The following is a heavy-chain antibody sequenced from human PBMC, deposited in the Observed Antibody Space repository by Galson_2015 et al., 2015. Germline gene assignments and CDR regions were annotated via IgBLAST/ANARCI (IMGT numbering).Heavy chain of an antibody. Sequence: SVKVSCKASGYTFTSYGISWVRQAPGQGLEWMGWISAYNGNTNYAQKLQGRVTMTTDTSTSTAYMELRSLRSDDTAVYYCASSSLVVPAARGLGEYFQHWGQGTLVTVSS. V-gene: IGHV1-18*01. D-gene: IGHD2-2*01. CDR3: ASSSLVVPAARGLGEYFQH. CDR1: GYTFTSYG. J-gene: IGHJ1*01. CDR2: ISAYNGNT.